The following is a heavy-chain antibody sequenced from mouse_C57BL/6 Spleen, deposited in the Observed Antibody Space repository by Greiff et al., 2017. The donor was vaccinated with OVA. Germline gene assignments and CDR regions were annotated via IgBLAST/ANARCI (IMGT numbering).Heavy chain of an antibody. CDR1: GFTFSDYY. CDR2: ISNGGGST. V-gene: IGHV5-12*01. CDR3: ARHSVLRPWYFDV. Sequence: EVQLVESGGGLVQPGGSLKLSCAASGFTFSDYYMYWVRQTPEKRLEWVAYISNGGGSTYYPDTVKGRFTISRDNAKNTLYLQMSRLKSEDTAMYYCARHSVLRPWYFDVWGTGTTVTVSS. J-gene: IGHJ1*03.